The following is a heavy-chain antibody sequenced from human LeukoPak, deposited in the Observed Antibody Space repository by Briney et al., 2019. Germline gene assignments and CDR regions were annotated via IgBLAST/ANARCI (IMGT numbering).Heavy chain of an antibody. CDR3: ARGTSYYDSSGQTRENDAFDI. D-gene: IGHD3-22*01. V-gene: IGHV1-18*01. CDR1: GYTFTSYG. Sequence: GASVKVSCKASGYTFTSYGISWVRQAPGQGLEWMGWISAYNGNTNYAQKLQGRVTMTTDTSTSTAYMELRSLRSDDTAVYYCARGTSYYDSSGQTRENDAFDIWGQGTMVTVSS. J-gene: IGHJ3*02. CDR2: ISAYNGNT.